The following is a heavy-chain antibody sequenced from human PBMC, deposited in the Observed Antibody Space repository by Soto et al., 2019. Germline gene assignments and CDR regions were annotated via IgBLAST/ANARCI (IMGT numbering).Heavy chain of an antibody. J-gene: IGHJ4*02. D-gene: IGHD6-19*01. CDR3: ARLVGNEWLIGPYFDY. CDR1: GGSISSSSYY. V-gene: IGHV4-39*01. Sequence: SQTLSLTCTVSGGSISSSSYYWGWIRQPPGKGLEWIGSIYYSGSTYYNPSLKSRVTISVDTSKNQFSLKLSSVTAADTAVYYCARLVGNEWLIGPYFDYWGQGTLVTVSS. CDR2: IYYSGST.